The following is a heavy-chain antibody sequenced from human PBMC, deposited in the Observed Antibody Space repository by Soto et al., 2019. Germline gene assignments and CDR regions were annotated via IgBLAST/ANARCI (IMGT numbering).Heavy chain of an antibody. D-gene: IGHD3-10*01. CDR2: ISPMFGAA. CDR1: GGTFNTYA. V-gene: IGHV1-69*19. J-gene: IGHJ4*02. CDR3: AREVQVHTPAFVY. Sequence: QVQLVQSGAEMKKPGSSVKVSCQSSGGTFNTYAMNWVRQAPGQGPEWMGDISPMFGAANYAPKFQGRVTITADEPTGTSYLQVSSWTSEDTALYFCAREVQVHTPAFVYWGQGTLVTVSS.